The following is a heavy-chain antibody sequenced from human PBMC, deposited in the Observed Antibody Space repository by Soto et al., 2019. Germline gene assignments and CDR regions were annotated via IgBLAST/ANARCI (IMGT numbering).Heavy chain of an antibody. V-gene: IGHV1-69*01. Sequence: QVQLVQSGAEVKKPGSSVQVSCKASGGTFINQPITWVRKAPGQGLEWMGGVIAMSGATHYSQKFQGRVTITADVSTSTAYMELSSLSSEDTAVYYCARVFDGYYYYSPDGWGQGTTVTAS. CDR3: ARVFDGYYYYSPDG. J-gene: IGHJ6*02. CDR1: GGTFINQP. D-gene: IGHD3-16*01. CDR2: VIAMSGAT.